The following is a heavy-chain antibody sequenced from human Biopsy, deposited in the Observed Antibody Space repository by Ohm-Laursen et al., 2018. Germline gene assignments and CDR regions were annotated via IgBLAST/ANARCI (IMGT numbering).Heavy chain of an antibody. CDR1: GYSFSRYG. D-gene: IGHD3-16*01. J-gene: IGHJ4*02. Sequence: SAKASCKTFGYSFSRYGINWVRQAPGEGLEWMGRVSGYNGNTNYAQRFQGRVTMTTDTSTNTAYMELRSLRADDTAVYYCARVTLPLYLDFWGQGTRVTVSS. CDR3: ARVTLPLYLDF. CDR2: VSGYNGNT. V-gene: IGHV1-18*01.